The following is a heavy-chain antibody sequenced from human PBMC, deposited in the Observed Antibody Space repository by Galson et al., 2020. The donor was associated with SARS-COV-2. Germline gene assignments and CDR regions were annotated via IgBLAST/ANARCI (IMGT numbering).Heavy chain of an antibody. J-gene: IGHJ5*02. CDR1: GFTSSSYG. V-gene: IGHV3-33*01. CDR2: IWYDGSNK. Sequence: GGSLRLSCAASGFTSSSYGMHWVRQAPGKGLEWVAVIWYDGSNKYYADSVKGRFTISRDNSKNTLYLQMNSLRAEDTAVYYCARDFKELLWFGELFPGFDPWGQGTLVTVSS. D-gene: IGHD3-10*01. CDR3: ARDFKELLWFGELFPGFDP.